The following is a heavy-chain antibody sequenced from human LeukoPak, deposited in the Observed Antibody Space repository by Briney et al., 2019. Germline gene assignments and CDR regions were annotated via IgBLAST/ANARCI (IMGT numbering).Heavy chain of an antibody. CDR1: GYSFTPYS. V-gene: IGHV1-69*06. CDR3: ARDGVTIFGVVAHRLYNWFDP. J-gene: IGHJ5*02. Sequence: SVKVSCKASGYSFTPYSINWVRQAPGQGLEWMGGIIPIFGTANYAQKFQGRVTITADKSTSTAYMELSSLRSEDTAMYYCARDGVTIFGVVAHRLYNWFDPWGQGTLVTVSS. D-gene: IGHD3-3*01. CDR2: IIPIFGTA.